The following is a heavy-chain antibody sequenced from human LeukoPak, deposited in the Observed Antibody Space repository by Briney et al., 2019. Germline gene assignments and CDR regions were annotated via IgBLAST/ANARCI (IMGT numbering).Heavy chain of an antibody. CDR3: ARGFSADYDSSGYPFDAFDI. CDR2: IYYSGST. Sequence: SETLSLTCTVSGGSISSYYWSWIRQPPGKGLEWIGYIYYSGSTNYNPSLKSRVTISVDTSKNQFSLKLSSVTAADTAVYYCARGFSADYDSSGYPFDAFDIWGQGTMVTVSS. J-gene: IGHJ3*02. D-gene: IGHD3-22*01. V-gene: IGHV4-59*01. CDR1: GGSISSYY.